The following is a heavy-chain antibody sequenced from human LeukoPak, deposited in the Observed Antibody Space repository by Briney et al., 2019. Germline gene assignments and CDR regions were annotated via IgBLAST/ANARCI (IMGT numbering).Heavy chain of an antibody. D-gene: IGHD3-22*01. V-gene: IGHV3-23*01. Sequence: GGSLRLSCAASGFTFSSYWMSWVRQAPGKGLEWVSAISGSGGSTYYADSVKGRFTISRDNSKNTLYLQMNSLRAEDTAVYYCATDLITMIVVVIRTVDYWGQGTLVTVSS. CDR1: GFTFSSYW. CDR3: ATDLITMIVVVIRTVDY. J-gene: IGHJ4*02. CDR2: ISGSGGST.